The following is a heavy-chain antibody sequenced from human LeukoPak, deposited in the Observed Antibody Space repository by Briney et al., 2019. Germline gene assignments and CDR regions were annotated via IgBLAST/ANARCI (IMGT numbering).Heavy chain of an antibody. D-gene: IGHD2-15*01. CDR3: ARSEDYCSGGSCYEVGH. J-gene: IGHJ4*02. CDR2: ISSSSSYI. V-gene: IGHV3-21*01. CDR1: GFTFSSYS. Sequence: PGGSLRLSCAASGFTFSSYSMNWVRQAPGKGLEWVSSISSSSSYIYYADSVKGRFTISRDNAKNSLYLQMNSLRAEDTAVYYCARSEDYCSGGSCYEVGHWGQGTLVTVSS.